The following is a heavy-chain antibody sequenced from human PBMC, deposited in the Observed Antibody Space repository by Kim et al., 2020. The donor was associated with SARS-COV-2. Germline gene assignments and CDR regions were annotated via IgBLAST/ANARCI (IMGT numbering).Heavy chain of an antibody. CDR2: IYTSGST. D-gene: IGHD6-13*01. J-gene: IGHJ3*02. CDR3: AREVPPYSSSWEAFDI. Sequence: SETLSLTCTVSGGSISSGSYYWSWIRQPAGKGLEWIGRIYTSGSTNYNPSLKSRVTISVDTSKNQFSLKLSSVTAADTAVYYCAREVPPYSSSWEAFDIWGQGTMVTVSS. CDR1: GGSISSGSYY. V-gene: IGHV4-61*02.